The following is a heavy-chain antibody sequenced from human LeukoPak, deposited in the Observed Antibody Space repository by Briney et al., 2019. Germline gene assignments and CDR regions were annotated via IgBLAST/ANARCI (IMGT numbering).Heavy chain of an antibody. Sequence: KPSETLSLTCAVYGGSFSGYYWSWIRQPPGKGLEWIGEINHSGSTNYNPSLKSRVPISVDTSKNQFSLKLSSVTAADTAVYYCARDPYSSSWNRNYYFDYWGQGTLVTVSS. D-gene: IGHD6-13*01. CDR1: GGSFSGYY. CDR3: ARDPYSSSWNRNYYFDY. J-gene: IGHJ4*02. CDR2: INHSGST. V-gene: IGHV4-34*01.